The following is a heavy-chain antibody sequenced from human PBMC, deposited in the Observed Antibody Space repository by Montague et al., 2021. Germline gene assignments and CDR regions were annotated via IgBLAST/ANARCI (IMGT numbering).Heavy chain of an antibody. CDR3: AAYYYGGVGQVS. V-gene: IGHV4-61*01. CDR2: ICDGGSA. J-gene: IGHJ5*02. Sequence: SETLSLTCSVSGDSVRCGIYHWGWIRQSPGKGLEWIGYICDGGSANYKTSLRSRVTMSVDTSSNQFSLNLRSATAADTAVYYCAAYYYGGVGQVSWGQGTLVTVSS. CDR1: GDSVRCGIYH. D-gene: IGHD3-10*01.